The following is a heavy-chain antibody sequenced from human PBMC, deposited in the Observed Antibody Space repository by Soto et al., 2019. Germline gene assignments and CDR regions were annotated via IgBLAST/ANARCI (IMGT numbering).Heavy chain of an antibody. Sequence: QVQLVQSGAEVKRSGASVRISCKASGYTFNRHDINWVRQATGQGPEWIGWMNPNSGNTGYAQKFQGSVTMTRDSSITTAYMDLSSLPSEDTAIYYCAREGLYGSIQDNTFDIWGQGTMVSVSA. V-gene: IGHV1-8*01. CDR3: AREGLYGSIQDNTFDI. D-gene: IGHD6-19*01. CDR2: MNPNSGNT. J-gene: IGHJ3*02. CDR1: GYTFNRHD.